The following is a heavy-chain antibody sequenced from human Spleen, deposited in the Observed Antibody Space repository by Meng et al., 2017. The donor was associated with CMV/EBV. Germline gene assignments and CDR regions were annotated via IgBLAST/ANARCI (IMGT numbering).Heavy chain of an antibody. J-gene: IGHJ4*02. CDR1: GDTFTDYY. CDR2: INPNSGDT. Sequence: QVQLVQAGAELRKPGAAVKVSCKASGDTFTDYYMHWVRQAPGQGLEWMGCINPNSGDTNYAQKFQGRVTMTRDTSISTAYMELSRLRSDDTAVYYCARDRGDYWGQGTLVTVSS. CDR3: ARDRGDY. V-gene: IGHV1-2*02.